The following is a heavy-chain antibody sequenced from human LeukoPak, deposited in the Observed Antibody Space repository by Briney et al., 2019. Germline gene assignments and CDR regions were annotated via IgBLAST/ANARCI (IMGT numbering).Heavy chain of an antibody. J-gene: IGHJ4*02. V-gene: IGHV3-23*01. CDR3: AKDDVPIAVAGKFDY. CDR2: ISGSGGST. CDR1: GFAFSTYA. Sequence: GGSLRLSCAASGFAFSTYAMSWVRQAPGKGLEWVSAISGSGGSTYYADSVKGRFTISRDNSKNTLYLQMNSLRAEDTAVYYCAKDDVPIAVAGKFDYWGQGTLVTVSS. D-gene: IGHD6-19*01.